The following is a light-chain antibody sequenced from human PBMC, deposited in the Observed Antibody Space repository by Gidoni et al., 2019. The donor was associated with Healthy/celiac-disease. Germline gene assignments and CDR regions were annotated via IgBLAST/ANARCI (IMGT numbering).Light chain of an antibody. Sequence: QSVLTQPPSVSGAPGQGVTISCTGSSSNIGAGYAVHWYQQLPGTAPKLLIYGTSNQPSGVPDRFSGSKSGTSASLAITGLQAEDEADYYCQSYDSSLSGWVFGGGTKLTVL. CDR2: GTS. CDR3: QSYDSSLSGWV. J-gene: IGLJ3*02. V-gene: IGLV1-40*01. CDR1: SSNIGAGYA.